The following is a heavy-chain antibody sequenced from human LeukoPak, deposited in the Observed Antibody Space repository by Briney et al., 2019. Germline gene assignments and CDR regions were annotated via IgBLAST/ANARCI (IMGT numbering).Heavy chain of an antibody. J-gene: IGHJ5*02. D-gene: IGHD5-18*01. V-gene: IGHV1-18*01. CDR2: ISAYNGNT. CDR3: AREESGYSYGHNWFDP. CDR1: GYTFTSYG. Sequence: ASVKVSCKASGYTFTSYGISWVRQAPGQGLEWMGWISAYNGNTNYAQKLQGRVTMTTDTSTSTAYTELRSLRSDDTAVYYCAREESGYSYGHNWFDPWGQGTLVTVSS.